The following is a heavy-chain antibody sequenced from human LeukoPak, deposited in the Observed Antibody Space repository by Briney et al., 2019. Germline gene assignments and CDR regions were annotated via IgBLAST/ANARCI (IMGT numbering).Heavy chain of an antibody. CDR3: ARIRTGY. CDR1: VLAFSSLN. D-gene: IGHD1-14*01. J-gene: IGHJ4*02. V-gene: IGHV3-48*02. Sequence: GGPLGLPLAASVLAFSSLNLNGAPQPPGKGLEWVSYIDTSSSTIYYTDSVKGRFTISRDNAKNSLYLQMNSLREEDTAVYYCARIRTGYWGQGTLVTVSS. CDR2: IDTSSSTI.